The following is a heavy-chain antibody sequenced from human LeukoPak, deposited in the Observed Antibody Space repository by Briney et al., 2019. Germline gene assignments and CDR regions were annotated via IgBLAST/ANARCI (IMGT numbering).Heavy chain of an antibody. Sequence: GGSLRLSCAASGFTVSDNYMSWVRQAPGKGLEWVANIGEDESETNYVDSVKGRFTISRDNAKNSLYLQMNSLRAEDTAVYYCARNRGTSDWGQGTRVTVSS. CDR3: ARNRGTSD. CDR1: GFTVSDNY. CDR2: IGEDESET. D-gene: IGHD1-1*01. J-gene: IGHJ4*02. V-gene: IGHV3-7*01.